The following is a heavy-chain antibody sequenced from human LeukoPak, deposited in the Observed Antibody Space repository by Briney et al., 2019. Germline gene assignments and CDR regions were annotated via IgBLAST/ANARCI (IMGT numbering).Heavy chain of an antibody. CDR3: AKMGSSWAHFHY. CDR2: INWDGSST. J-gene: IGHJ4*02. Sequence: GGSLRLSCAASGFTFDDYAMHWVRQAPGKGLEWVSLINWDGSSTYYADSVKGRFTISRDNSKNSLYLQMNSLRAEDTALYYCAKMGSSWAHFHYWVQGSLVTVSS. V-gene: IGHV3-43D*04. D-gene: IGHD6-13*01. CDR1: GFTFDDYA.